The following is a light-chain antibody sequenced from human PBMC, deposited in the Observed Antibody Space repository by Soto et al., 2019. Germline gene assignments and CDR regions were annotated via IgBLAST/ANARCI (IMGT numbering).Light chain of an antibody. CDR2: GAS. CDR3: QQYNNWPPT. CDR1: QSVNSN. Sequence: EIVMTQSPATLSVSPGERATLSCRASQSVNSNLAWYQQKPGQAPRLLIYGASTRATGIPARFSGSGSGTEFTLTISSLQSEDFAVYYCQQYNNWPPTFGQGTKVHIK. J-gene: IGKJ2*01. V-gene: IGKV3-15*01.